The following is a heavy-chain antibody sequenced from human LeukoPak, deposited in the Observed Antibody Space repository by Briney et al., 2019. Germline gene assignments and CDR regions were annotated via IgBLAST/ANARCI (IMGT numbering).Heavy chain of an antibody. Sequence: GGSLRLSCAASGFTFSSYSMNWVRQAPGKGLEWVSSISSSSSYIYYADSVKGRFTISRDNAKNSLYLQMNSLRAEDTAVYYCARGRAGRSSRYYYMDVWGKGTTVTVSS. J-gene: IGHJ6*03. V-gene: IGHV3-21*01. CDR3: ARGRAGRSSRYYYMDV. CDR2: ISSSSSYI. CDR1: GFTFSSYS. D-gene: IGHD1-26*01.